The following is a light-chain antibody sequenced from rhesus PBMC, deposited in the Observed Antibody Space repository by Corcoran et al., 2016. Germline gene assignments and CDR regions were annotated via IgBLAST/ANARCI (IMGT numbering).Light chain of an antibody. CDR1: QDISSW. Sequence: IQMTQSPSSLSASVGDKVTITCHASQDISSWLAWYQQKPGKAPKPLIYSASTLQSGVPSRFTGSGSGTDYPLTISSLQPEDFATYYCQQYDDLPWTFGQGTKVEIK. CDR2: SAS. J-gene: IGKJ1*01. CDR3: QQYDDLPWT. V-gene: IGKV1-19*01.